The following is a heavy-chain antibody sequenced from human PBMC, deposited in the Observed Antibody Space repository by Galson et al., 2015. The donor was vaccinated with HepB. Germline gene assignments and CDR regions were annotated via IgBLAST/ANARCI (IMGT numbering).Heavy chain of an antibody. D-gene: IGHD6-19*01. CDR3: AADAPYRNGLACNCSFAMDV. J-gene: IGHJ6*02. CDR2: LVVGSGNT. Sequence: CKASGLTFINSAVQWVRQARGQRLEWIGWLVVGSGNTNYAQKFQERVTITRDMSTSTAYMELSSLRSEDTAVYYCAADAPYRNGLACNCSFAMDVGGQGTTVTGSS. V-gene: IGHV1-58*01. CDR1: GLTFINSA.